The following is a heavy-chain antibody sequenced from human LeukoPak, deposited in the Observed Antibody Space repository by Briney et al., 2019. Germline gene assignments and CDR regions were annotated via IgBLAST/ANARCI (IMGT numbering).Heavy chain of an antibody. CDR2: IKLDGSEK. V-gene: IGHV3-7*03. CDR1: GFTFSNHW. Sequence: PGGSLRLSCAASGFTFSNHWMSWVRQAPGMGLEWVANIKLDGSEKYYVDSVKGRFTISRDNAKNSLYLQMNSLRAEDTAVYYCARDRSRLNDYWGQGTLVTVSS. CDR3: ARDRSRLNDY. J-gene: IGHJ4*02. D-gene: IGHD5/OR15-5a*01.